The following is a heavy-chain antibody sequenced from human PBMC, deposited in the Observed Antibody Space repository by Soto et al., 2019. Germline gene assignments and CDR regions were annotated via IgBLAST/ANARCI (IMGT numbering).Heavy chain of an antibody. Sequence: EVQLVESGGGLVKPGGSLRLSCAASGFAFSSYSMNWVRQAPGRGREWVSSIDGPSSYIYYAQSVKGRFTISRDNAKNSLYLQMNSLRVEDPAVYYCARSVVVAAIKTIEDWGQGTLVSVSS. V-gene: IGHV3-21*01. CDR1: GFAFSSYS. J-gene: IGHJ4*02. D-gene: IGHD2-21*01. CDR3: ARSVVVAAIKTIED. CDR2: IDGPSSYI.